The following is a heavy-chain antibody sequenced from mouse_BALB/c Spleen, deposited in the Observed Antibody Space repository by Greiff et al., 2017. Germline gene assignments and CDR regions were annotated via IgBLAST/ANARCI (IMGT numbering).Heavy chain of an antibody. V-gene: IGHV6-6*02. CDR2: IRLKSNNYAT. Sequence: EVHLVESGGGLVQPGGSMKLSCVASGFTFSNYWMNWVRQSPEKGLEWVAEIRLKSNNYATHYAESVKGRFTISRDDSKSSVYLQMNNLRAEDTGIYYCTRDGNYRFAYWGQGTLVTVSA. CDR1: GFTFSNYW. J-gene: IGHJ3*01. CDR3: TRDGNYRFAY. D-gene: IGHD2-1*01.